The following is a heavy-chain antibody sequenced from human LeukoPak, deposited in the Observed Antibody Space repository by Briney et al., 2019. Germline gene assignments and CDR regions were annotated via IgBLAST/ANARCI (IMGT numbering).Heavy chain of an antibody. V-gene: IGHV3-30-3*01. CDR2: ISSDGNNK. J-gene: IGHJ5*02. CDR3: AKGRFVVPAAVQFDP. D-gene: IGHD2-2*01. Sequence: GSLRLSCAASGFTFSSYAIHWVRQAPGKGLEWVAVISSDGNNKYYADSVKGRFSISRDNSKNTLYLQMNSLRAEDTAVYYCAKGRFVVPAAVQFDPWGQGTLVTVSS. CDR1: GFTFSSYA.